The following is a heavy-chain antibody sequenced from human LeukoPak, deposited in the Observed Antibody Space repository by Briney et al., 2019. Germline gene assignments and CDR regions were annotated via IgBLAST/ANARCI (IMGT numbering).Heavy chain of an antibody. V-gene: IGHV3-21*04. CDR3: ARGTNWSPLDFDY. J-gene: IGHJ4*02. CDR1: GFTFSTYH. CDR2: ISSDSSSSK. Sequence: GGSLRLSCAASGFTFSTYHLHWVRQAPGKGLEWVSTISSDSSSSKYYAHSVQGRFTISRDNAQKSLYLQMNSLRAEDTAVYYCARGTNWSPLDFDYWGQGSLVTVSS. D-gene: IGHD1-20*01.